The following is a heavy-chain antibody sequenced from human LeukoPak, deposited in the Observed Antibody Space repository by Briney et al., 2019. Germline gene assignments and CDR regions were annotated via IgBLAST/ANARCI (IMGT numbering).Heavy chain of an antibody. D-gene: IGHD3-10*01. V-gene: IGHV4-39*01. J-gene: IGHJ4*02. CDR1: GGSISSSSYY. CDR3: ARRKRGDGSCFDY. CDR2: IYYSGST. Sequence: PSETLSLTCTVSGGSISSSSYYWGWIRQPPGKGLEWIGSIYYSGSTYCNPSLKSRVTISVDTSKNQFSLKLSSVTAADTAVYYCARRKRGDGSCFDYWGQGTLVTVSS.